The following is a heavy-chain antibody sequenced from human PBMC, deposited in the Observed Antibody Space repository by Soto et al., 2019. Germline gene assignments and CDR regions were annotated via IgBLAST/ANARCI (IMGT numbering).Heavy chain of an antibody. CDR3: ARDPYCSSTSCSDNWFDP. CDR2: ISAYNGNT. CDR1: GYTFTSYG. D-gene: IGHD2-2*01. Sequence: QVQLVQSGAEVKKPGASVKVSCKASGYTFTSYGISWVRQAPGQGLEGMGWISAYNGNTNYAQKLQGRVTMTTDTSTSTAYMELRSLRSDDTAVYYCARDPYCSSTSCSDNWFDPWGQGTLVTVSS. J-gene: IGHJ5*02. V-gene: IGHV1-18*01.